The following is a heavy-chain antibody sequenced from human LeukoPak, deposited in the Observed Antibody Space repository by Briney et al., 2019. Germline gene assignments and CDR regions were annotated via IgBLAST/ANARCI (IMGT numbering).Heavy chain of an antibody. V-gene: IGHV1-2*02. J-gene: IGHJ6*02. CDR1: GYTITGYY. Sequence: ASVKVSCKASGYTITGYYMHWVRQAPGQGLEWMGWINPNSGGTNYAQKFQGRVTMTRDTSISTAYMELSRLRSDDTAVYYCARDLGGIVVVPAAILYGMDVWGQGTTVTVSS. CDR3: ARDLGGIVVVPAAILYGMDV. D-gene: IGHD2-2*01. CDR2: INPNSGGT.